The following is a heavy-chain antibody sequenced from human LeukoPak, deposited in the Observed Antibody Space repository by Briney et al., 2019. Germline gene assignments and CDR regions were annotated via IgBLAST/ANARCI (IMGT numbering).Heavy chain of an antibody. CDR1: GGSLWSFY. Sequence: SETLSLTCTVSGGSLWSFYWSWVRQPAGKGLEWIGRLYNNGSTNYSPSLKSRVIMSFDPSKNQFSLKLNSVTAADTAVYYCARVWIASGSYYDDRGAFDYWGQGTLVTVSS. V-gene: IGHV4-4*07. CDR2: LYNNGST. J-gene: IGHJ4*02. CDR3: ARVWIASGSYYDDRGAFDY. D-gene: IGHD1-26*01.